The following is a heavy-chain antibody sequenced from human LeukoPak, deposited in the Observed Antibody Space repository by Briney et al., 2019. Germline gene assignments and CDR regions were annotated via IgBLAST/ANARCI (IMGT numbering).Heavy chain of an antibody. CDR1: GDSISYESYY. CDR3: AGEGEYGDSYS. Sequence: PSQTLSLTCAVSGDSISYESYYWNWIRQAPGKGPEWIGNIYRGRTRLNPSLTSRVAVSVDMSKSQVSLSLTSVTAADTAIYYCAGEGEYGDSYSWGQGALVIVSA. J-gene: IGHJ5*02. V-gene: IGHV4-30-2*01. CDR2: IYRGRT. D-gene: IGHD2-21*01.